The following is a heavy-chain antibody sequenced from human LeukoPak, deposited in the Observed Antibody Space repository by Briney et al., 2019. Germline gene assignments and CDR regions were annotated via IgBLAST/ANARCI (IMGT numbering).Heavy chain of an antibody. CDR3: ARVGIRDAFDI. V-gene: IGHV4-4*02. CDR2: IYHSGST. D-gene: IGHD7-27*01. CDR1: GGSISSSNW. J-gene: IGHJ3*02. Sequence: SGTLSLTCAVSGGSISSSNWWSWVRQPPGKGLEWIGEIYHSGSTNYNPSLKSRVTISADKSKNQFSLKLSSVTAADTAVYYCARVGIRDAFDIWGQGTMVTVSS.